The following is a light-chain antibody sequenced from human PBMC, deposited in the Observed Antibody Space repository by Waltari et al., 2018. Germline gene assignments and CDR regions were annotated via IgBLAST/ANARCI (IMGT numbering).Light chain of an antibody. V-gene: IGLV3-25*02. CDR3: QSGDIDSPVV. J-gene: IGLJ2*01. CDR1: ALPRHF. Sequence: SYELTQPPSVSVSPGQTATITCSGHALPRHFAFWYQQKAGQAPLLVIPKDDQRPSGIPERFSGSSSGTTVTLTISGFQAEDEAVDYCQSGDIDSPVVFGGGTHLTVL. CDR2: KDD.